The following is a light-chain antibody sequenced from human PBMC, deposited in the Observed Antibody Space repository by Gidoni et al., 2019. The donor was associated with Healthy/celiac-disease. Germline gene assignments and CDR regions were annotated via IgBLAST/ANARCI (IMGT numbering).Light chain of an antibody. V-gene: IGKV3-15*01. CDR3: QQYNNWLT. CDR2: GAS. CDR1: QSVSSN. Sequence: EIVRTQPPATLSVSPGERATLSCRASQSVSSNLAWYQQKPGQAPRLLIYGASTRATGIPARFSGSGSGTEFTLTISSLQSEDFAVYYCQQYNNWLTFGGGTKVEIK. J-gene: IGKJ4*01.